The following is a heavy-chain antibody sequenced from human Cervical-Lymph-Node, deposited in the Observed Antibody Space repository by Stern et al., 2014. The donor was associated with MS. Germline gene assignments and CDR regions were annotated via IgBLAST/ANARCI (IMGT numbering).Heavy chain of an antibody. CDR3: ARGLLGSENAFDI. V-gene: IGHV1-18*01. D-gene: IGHD2-15*01. Sequence: QLPQSGPDLNQPPPPLNLPCKASGYTLTTHRIPWVRHPPPQGLDRMGWISAYNGNTNYAQKLQGRVTMTTDTSTSTAYMELRSLRSDDTAVYYCARGLLGSENAFDIWGQGTMVTVSS. J-gene: IGHJ3*02. CDR2: ISAYNGNT. CDR1: GYTLTTHR.